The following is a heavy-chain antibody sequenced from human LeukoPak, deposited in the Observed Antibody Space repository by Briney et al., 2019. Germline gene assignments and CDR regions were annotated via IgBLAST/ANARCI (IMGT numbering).Heavy chain of an antibody. J-gene: IGHJ6*03. D-gene: IGHD6-6*01. CDR1: GGSISSSNW. CDR2: IYHSGST. CDR3: ARVIHSSSPIYYYYYYMDV. Sequence: SGTLSLTCAVSGGSISSSNWWSWVRQPPGKGLEWIGEIYHSGSTNYNPSLKSRVTISVDKSKNQFSLKLSSVTAADTAVYYCARVIHSSSPIYYYYYYMDVWGKGTTVTVSS. V-gene: IGHV4-4*02.